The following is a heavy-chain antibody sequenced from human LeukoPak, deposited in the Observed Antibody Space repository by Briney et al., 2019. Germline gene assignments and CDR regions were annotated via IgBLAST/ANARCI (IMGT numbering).Heavy chain of an antibody. V-gene: IGHV3-48*04. CDR2: ISSSSSTI. D-gene: IGHD3-10*01. CDR1: GFTFSSYS. J-gene: IGHJ4*02. CDR3: ARRVTYGSGSYQDY. Sequence: PGGFLRLSCAASGFTFSSYSMNWVRQAPGKGLEWVSYISSSSSTIYYADSVKGRFTISRDNAKNSLYLQMNSLRAEDTAVYYCARRVTYGSGSYQDYWGQGTLVTVSS.